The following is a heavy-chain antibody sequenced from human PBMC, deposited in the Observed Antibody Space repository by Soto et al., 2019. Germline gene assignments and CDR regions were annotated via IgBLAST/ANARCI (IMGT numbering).Heavy chain of an antibody. D-gene: IGHD6-13*01. CDR1: RFTFSSYG. CDR2: ISYDGSNK. CDR3: AKDLGSSWYGGTYYYGMDV. J-gene: IGHJ6*02. V-gene: IGHV3-30*18. Sequence: PGGSLRLSCAASRFTFSSYGMHWVRQAPGKGLEWVAVISYDGSNKYYADSVKGRFTISRDNSKNTLYLQMNSLRAEDTAVYYCAKDLGSSWYGGTYYYGMDVWGQGTTVTVSS.